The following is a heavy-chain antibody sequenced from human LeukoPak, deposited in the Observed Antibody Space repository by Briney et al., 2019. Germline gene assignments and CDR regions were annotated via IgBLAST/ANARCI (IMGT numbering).Heavy chain of an antibody. Sequence: GASVKVSCKASGYTFTGYYMHWVRQAPGQGPEWTGWINPNSGGTNYAQKFQGRVTMTRDTSISTAYMELSRLRSDDTAVYYCARVRGVSLLWYYDYWGQGTLVTVSS. CDR1: GYTFTGYY. J-gene: IGHJ4*02. V-gene: IGHV1-2*02. D-gene: IGHD3-10*01. CDR3: ARVRGVSLLWYYDY. CDR2: INPNSGGT.